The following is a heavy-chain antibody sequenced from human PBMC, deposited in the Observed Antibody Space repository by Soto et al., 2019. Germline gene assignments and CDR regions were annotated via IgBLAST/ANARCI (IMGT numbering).Heavy chain of an antibody. J-gene: IGHJ4*02. CDR2: ISSSSSYT. D-gene: IGHD1-26*01. V-gene: IGHV3-11*06. CDR1: GFTFSDYY. Sequence: GGSLRLSCAASGFTFSDYYMSWIRQAPGKGLEWVSYISSSSSYTNYADSVKGRFTISRDNAKNSLYLQMNSLRAEDTAVYYCARAFPYAGSYLFDYWGQGTLVTVSS. CDR3: ARAFPYAGSYLFDY.